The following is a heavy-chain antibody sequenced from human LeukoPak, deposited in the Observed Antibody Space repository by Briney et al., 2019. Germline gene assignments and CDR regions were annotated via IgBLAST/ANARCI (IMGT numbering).Heavy chain of an antibody. Sequence: SQTLSLTCTVSGGSISSGGYYWSWIRQLPGKGPEWIGYIYYTGGTFYNPSLKSRVTISIDTSKNQISLKLSSVTAADTAVYYCASSEATTTPPPYGMDVWGQGTTVTVSS. CDR3: ASSEATTTPPPYGMDV. V-gene: IGHV4-31*03. CDR1: GGSISSGGYY. D-gene: IGHD5-12*01. J-gene: IGHJ6*02. CDR2: IYYTGGT.